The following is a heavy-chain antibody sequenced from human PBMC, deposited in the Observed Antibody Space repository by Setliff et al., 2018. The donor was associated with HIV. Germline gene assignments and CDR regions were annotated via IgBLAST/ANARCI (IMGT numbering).Heavy chain of an antibody. D-gene: IGHD2-15*01. CDR2: MGGSSGDT. J-gene: IGHJ4*02. V-gene: IGHV3-23*01. Sequence: LRLSCAASEFTFRTHAMSWVRQAPGKGLEWVSSMGGSSGDTYYADSVKGRFTISRDNTKNTLSLQMNSLGAEDTAIYYCAKGVVVAAYFDYWGQGTLVTISS. CDR1: EFTFRTHA. CDR3: AKGVVVAAYFDY.